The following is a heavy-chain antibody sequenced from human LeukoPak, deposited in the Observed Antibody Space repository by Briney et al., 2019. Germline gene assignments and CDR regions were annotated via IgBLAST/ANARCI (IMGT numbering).Heavy chain of an antibody. Sequence: SETLSLTCAVYGGSFSGYYWSWIRQPPGKGLEWIGEINHSGSTNYNPSLKSRVTISVDTSKNQFSLKLSSVTAADTAVYYCARQSISGSSLSYFDYWGQGTLVNVSS. CDR1: GGSFSGYY. D-gene: IGHD3-22*01. J-gene: IGHJ4*02. CDR3: ARQSISGSSLSYFDY. CDR2: INHSGST. V-gene: IGHV4-34*01.